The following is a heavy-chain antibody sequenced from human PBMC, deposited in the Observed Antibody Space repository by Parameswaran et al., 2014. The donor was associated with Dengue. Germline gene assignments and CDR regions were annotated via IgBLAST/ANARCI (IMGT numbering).Heavy chain of an antibody. V-gene: IGHV3-30*04. Sequence: WIRQPPGKGLEWVAVISYDGSNKYYADSVKGRFTISRDNSKNTLYLQMNSLRAEDTAVYYCARTYYDSSGCFDYWGQGTLVTVSS. J-gene: IGHJ4*02. D-gene: IGHD3-22*01. CDR3: ARTYYDSSGCFDY. CDR2: ISYDGSNK.